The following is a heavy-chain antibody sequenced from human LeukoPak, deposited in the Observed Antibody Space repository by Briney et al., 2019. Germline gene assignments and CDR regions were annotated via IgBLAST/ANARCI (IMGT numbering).Heavy chain of an antibody. Sequence: GGSLRLSCVASGFTFSDSAIHWVRQSSGPGLEWIGHMDKETNLYATALASSVKGRFTVPRDDSKNTAYLHMNSLKTEDTALYYCTRDSGTYNGFDPWGQGTLVTVSS. CDR3: TRDSGTYNGFDP. CDR2: MDKETNLYAT. CDR1: GFTFSDSA. D-gene: IGHD1-26*01. J-gene: IGHJ5*02. V-gene: IGHV3-73*01.